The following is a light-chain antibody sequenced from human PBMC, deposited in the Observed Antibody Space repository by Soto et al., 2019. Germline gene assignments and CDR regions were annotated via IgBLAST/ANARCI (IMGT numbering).Light chain of an antibody. Sequence: QSALTQPASVSGSPGQSITISCTGTSSDVGGYNYGSWYQQHPGKAPKLIIYDVSNRPSGVSNRFSGSKSGNTASLTISGLQAEDEADYYCSSYPSSSTWVFGGGTKLTV. CDR2: DVS. CDR3: SSYPSSSTWV. J-gene: IGLJ3*02. CDR1: SSDVGGYNY. V-gene: IGLV2-14*01.